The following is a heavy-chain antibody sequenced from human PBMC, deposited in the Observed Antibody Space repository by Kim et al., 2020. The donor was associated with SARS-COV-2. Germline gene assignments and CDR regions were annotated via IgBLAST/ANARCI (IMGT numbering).Heavy chain of an antibody. D-gene: IGHD3-3*01. CDR1: GFTFSSYG. J-gene: IGHJ2*01. V-gene: IGHV3-30*18. CDR2: ISYDGSNK. Sequence: GGSLRLSCAASGFTFSSYGMHWVRQAPGKGLEWVAVISYDGSNKYYADSVKGRFTISRDNSKNTLYLQMNSLRAEDTAVYYCAKDWTIFGVVGAYWYFDLWGRGTLVTVSS. CDR3: AKDWTIFGVVGAYWYFDL.